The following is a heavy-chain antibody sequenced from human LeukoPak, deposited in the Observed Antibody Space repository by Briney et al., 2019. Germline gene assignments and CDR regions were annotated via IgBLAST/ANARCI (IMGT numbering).Heavy chain of an antibody. V-gene: IGHV3-11*06. CDR2: ISSSSSYT. J-gene: IGHJ4*02. CDR3: AGVGATNSFDY. D-gene: IGHD1-26*01. Sequence: GRSLRLSCAASGFTFSDYYMSWIRQAPGKGLEWVSYISSSSSYTNYADSVKGRFTISRDNAKNSLYLQMNSLRAEDTAVYYCAGVGATNSFDYWGQGTLVTVSS. CDR1: GFTFSDYY.